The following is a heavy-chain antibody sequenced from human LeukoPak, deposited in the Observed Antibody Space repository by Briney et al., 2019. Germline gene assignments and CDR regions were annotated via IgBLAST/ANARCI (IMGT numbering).Heavy chain of an antibody. CDR2: ISGSGSST. D-gene: IGHD6-19*01. J-gene: IGHJ4*02. CDR1: GFTFSSYA. V-gene: IGHV3-23*01. CDR3: AKDLWDLSGWYGDY. Sequence: PGGSLRLSCAASGFTFSSYAMSWVRQAPGKGLEWVSAISGSGSSTYYADSVKGRFTISRDNSKNTLYLQMNSLRAEDTAVYYCAKDLWDLSGWYGDYWGQGTLVTVSS.